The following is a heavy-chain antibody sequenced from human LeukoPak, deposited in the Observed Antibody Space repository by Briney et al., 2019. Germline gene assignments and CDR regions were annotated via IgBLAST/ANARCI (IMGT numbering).Heavy chain of an antibody. CDR3: ARGGGSHPYYYGMDV. J-gene: IGHJ6*02. CDR1: GVSISSGDYY. CDR2: IYYSGST. V-gene: IGHV4-30-4*01. D-gene: IGHD2-15*01. Sequence: SETLSLTCTVSGVSISSGDYYWSWIRQPPGKGLEWIGYIYYSGSTYYNPSLKSRVTISVDTSKNQFSLKLSSVTAADTAVYYCARGGGSHPYYYGMDVWGQGTTVTVSS.